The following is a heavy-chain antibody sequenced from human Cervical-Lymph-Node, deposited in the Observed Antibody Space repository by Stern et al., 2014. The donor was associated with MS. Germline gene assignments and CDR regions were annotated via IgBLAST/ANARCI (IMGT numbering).Heavy chain of an antibody. CDR3: ARDRYYYDSSGYYLHYGMDV. J-gene: IGHJ6*02. V-gene: IGHV1-69*01. Sequence: QVQLVQSGAEVKKPGSSVKVSCKASGGTFSSYAISWVRQAPGQGLEWMGGFIPIFGTANYAQKFQGRVTITADESTSTAYMELSSLRSEDTAVYYCARDRYYYDSSGYYLHYGMDVWGQGTTVTVSS. D-gene: IGHD3-22*01. CDR2: FIPIFGTA. CDR1: GGTFSSYA.